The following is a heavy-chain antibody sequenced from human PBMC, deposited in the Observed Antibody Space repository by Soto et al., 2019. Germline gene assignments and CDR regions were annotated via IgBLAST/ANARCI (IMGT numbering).Heavy chain of an antibody. J-gene: IGHJ6*02. CDR3: ARVRVGIYDILTGYQIYYSSYGMDV. CDR1: GGSFSGYY. CDR2: INHSGST. V-gene: IGHV4-34*01. Sequence: SETLSLTCAVYGGSFSGYYWSWIRQPPGKGLEWIGEINHSGSTNYNPSLKSRVTISVDTSKNQFSLKLSSVTAADTAVYYCARVRVGIYDILTGYQIYYSSYGMDVWGQGTTVTVSS. D-gene: IGHD3-9*01.